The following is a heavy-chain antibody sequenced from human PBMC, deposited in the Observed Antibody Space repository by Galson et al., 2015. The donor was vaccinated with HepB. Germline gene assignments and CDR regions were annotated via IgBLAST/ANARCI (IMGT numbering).Heavy chain of an antibody. CDR1: GFTFSNSA. J-gene: IGHJ5*02. V-gene: IGHV3-23*01. CDR2: ISDSGGST. D-gene: IGHD3-16*01. Sequence: SLRLSCAASGFTFSNSAMSWVRQAPGKGLEWVSTISDSGGSTYYAGSVKGRLTISRDNSKNTLYLQMNSLRAEDTALYYCAKDRLLSDYDYVWGSYKSGHCFDPWGQGTLVTVSS. CDR3: AKDRLLSDYDYVWGSYKSGHCFDP.